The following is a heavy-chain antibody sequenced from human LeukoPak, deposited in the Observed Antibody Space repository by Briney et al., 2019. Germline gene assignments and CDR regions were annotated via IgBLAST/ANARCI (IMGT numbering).Heavy chain of an antibody. CDR1: GFTFSSYG. J-gene: IGHJ3*02. CDR2: IWYDGSNK. V-gene: IGHV3-30*02. CDR3: AKAGGSGSYFDAFDI. Sequence: GGSLRLSCAASGFTFSSYGMHWVRQAPGKGLEWVAVIWYDGSNKYYADSVKGRFTISRDNYKNTLYLQMNSLRPAATAVHYCAKAGGSGSYFDAFDIWGQGTMVTVSS. D-gene: IGHD1-26*01.